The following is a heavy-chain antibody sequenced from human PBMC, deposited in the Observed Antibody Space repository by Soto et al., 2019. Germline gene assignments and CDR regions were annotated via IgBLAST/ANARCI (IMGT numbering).Heavy chain of an antibody. CDR3: ARQVNYDFWSGSGYFDY. CDR1: DGSISSSNYY. D-gene: IGHD3-3*01. CDR2: IYYSGST. V-gene: IGHV4-39*01. J-gene: IGHJ4*02. Sequence: PSETLSLTCSVSDGSISSSNYYWVWIRQPPDKGLEWIGSIYYSGSTDYNPSLQSRLTISVDTSRSHFSLKLSSVTAADTAVYYCARQVNYDFWSGSGYFDYWGKGTLVTVSS.